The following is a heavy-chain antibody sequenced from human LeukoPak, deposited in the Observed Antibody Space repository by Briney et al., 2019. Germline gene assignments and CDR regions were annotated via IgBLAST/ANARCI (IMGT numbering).Heavy chain of an antibody. D-gene: IGHD1-26*01. J-gene: IGHJ2*01. V-gene: IGHV4-38-2*01. CDR2: IFHSGTT. CDR1: GYSISSGYF. Sequence: SETLSLTCGVSGYSISSGYFWGWIRQTPGKGLEWIGSIFHSGTTYYNPSLKSRVTISVDTSKNQISLRLSSVTTADTAVYYCARAGVSGNYYFWYFDLWGRGTLVTVSS. CDR3: ARAGVSGNYYFWYFDL.